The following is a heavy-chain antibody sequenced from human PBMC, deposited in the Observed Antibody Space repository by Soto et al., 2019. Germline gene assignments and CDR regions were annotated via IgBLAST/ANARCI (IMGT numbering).Heavy chain of an antibody. Sequence: GGSLRLSCAASGFTFSSYGMHWVRQAPGKGLEWVAVISYDGSNKYYADSVKGRFTISRDNSKNTLYLQMNSLRAEDTAVYYCAKGRTVTTYYYYGVDVWGQGTTVTVSS. D-gene: IGHD4-4*01. CDR1: GFTFSSYG. CDR3: AKGRTVTTYYYYGVDV. CDR2: ISYDGSNK. V-gene: IGHV3-30*18. J-gene: IGHJ6*02.